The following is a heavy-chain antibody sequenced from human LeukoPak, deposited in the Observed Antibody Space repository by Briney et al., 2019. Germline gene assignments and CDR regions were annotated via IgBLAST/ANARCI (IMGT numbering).Heavy chain of an antibody. V-gene: IGHV1-8*01. D-gene: IGHD3-3*01. CDR1: GYTFTSYD. J-gene: IGHJ6*02. Sequence: ASVKVSCKASGYTFTSYDINWVRQATGQGLEWMGWMNPNSGNTGYAQKFQGRVTMTRSTSISTAYMELSSLRSEDTAVYYCARAPTLYDFWSGYYYYYYYGMDVWGQGTTVTVSS. CDR3: ARAPTLYDFWSGYYYYYYYGMDV. CDR2: MNPNSGNT.